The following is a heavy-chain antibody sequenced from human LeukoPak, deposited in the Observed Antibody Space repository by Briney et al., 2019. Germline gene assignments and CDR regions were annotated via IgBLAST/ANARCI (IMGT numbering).Heavy chain of an antibody. D-gene: IGHD6-19*01. CDR2: INPNSGGT. CDR3: ARLGIAVAAPPNDY. J-gene: IGHJ4*02. Sequence: GASVKVSCKASGYTFTGYYMHWVRQATGQGLEWMGRINPNSGGTNYAQKFQGRVTMTTDTSTSTAYMELRSLRSDDTAVYYCARLGIAVAAPPNDYWGQGTLVTVSS. CDR1: GYTFTGYY. V-gene: IGHV1-2*06.